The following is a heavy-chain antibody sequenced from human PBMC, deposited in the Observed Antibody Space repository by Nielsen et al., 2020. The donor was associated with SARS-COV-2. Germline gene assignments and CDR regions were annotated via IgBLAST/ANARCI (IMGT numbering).Heavy chain of an antibody. Sequence: ASVKVSCKASRYSFASYSMHWVRQAPGQRLEWMGWINAGNGNTRYSQKFQGRVTITRDTSARKAYMELSSLRSEDTAVYYCARPLRCYIDYWGQGTLVPVS. CDR2: INAGNGNT. V-gene: IGHV1-3*01. J-gene: IGHJ4*02. CDR1: RYSFASYS. CDR3: ARPLRCYIDY.